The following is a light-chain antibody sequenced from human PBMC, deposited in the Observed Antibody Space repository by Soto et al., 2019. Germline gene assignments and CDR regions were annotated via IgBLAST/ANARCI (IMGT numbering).Light chain of an antibody. CDR2: DVT. V-gene: IGLV2-14*03. CDR3: SSYTTSNTRQIV. J-gene: IGLJ1*01. Sequence: QSALTQPASVSGSPGQSITISCTGTSSDVGGYNYVSWYQHHPGKAPKLIIYDVTNRPSGVSNPFSGSKSGNTASLTISGLQPEDEADYYCSSYTTSNTRQIVFGKGTKVTVL. CDR1: SSDVGGYNY.